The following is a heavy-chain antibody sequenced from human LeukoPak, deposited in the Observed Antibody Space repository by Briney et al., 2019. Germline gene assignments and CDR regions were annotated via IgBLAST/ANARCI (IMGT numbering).Heavy chain of an antibody. CDR3: ARTDCSSTSCYTNWFDP. D-gene: IGHD2-2*02. Sequence: ASVTVSCKASGYTFTSYYMHWVRQAPGQGLEWMGIINPSGGSTSYAQKFQGRVTMTRDMSTSTVYMELSSLRSEDTAVYYCARTDCSSTSCYTNWFDPWGQGTLVTVSS. V-gene: IGHV1-46*01. J-gene: IGHJ5*02. CDR1: GYTFTSYY. CDR2: INPSGGST.